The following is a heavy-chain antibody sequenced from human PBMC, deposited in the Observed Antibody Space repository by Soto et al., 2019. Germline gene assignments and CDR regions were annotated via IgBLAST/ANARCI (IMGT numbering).Heavy chain of an antibody. CDR1: GFILNNYA. CDR3: VKRGGNWGAFDF. CDR2: IGGTDGDSDGVP. Sequence: VQLLESGGDLVQPGGSLRLSCVASGFILNNYAMSWVRQAPGKGLEWVSTIGGTDGDSDGVPWYEDSVKGRFTISRDGSANTLFLHMDNWRAEDSALYYCVKRGGNWGAFDFWGQGTTVGVSS. J-gene: IGHJ3*01. V-gene: IGHV3-23*01. D-gene: IGHD7-27*01.